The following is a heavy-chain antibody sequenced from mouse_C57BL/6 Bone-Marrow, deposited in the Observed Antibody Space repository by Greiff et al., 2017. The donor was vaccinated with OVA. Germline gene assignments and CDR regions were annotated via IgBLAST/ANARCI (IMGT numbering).Heavy chain of an antibody. Sequence: VQLQQPGAELVMPGASVKLSCKASGYTFTSYWMHWVKQRPGQGLEWIGDIDPSDSYTNYNQKFKGKSTLTVDKSSSTAYMQLSSLTSEDSAVYYCARREPFYAMDYWGQGTSVTVSS. CDR3: ARREPFYAMDY. V-gene: IGHV1-69*01. J-gene: IGHJ4*01. CDR2: IDPSDSYT. CDR1: GYTFTSYW.